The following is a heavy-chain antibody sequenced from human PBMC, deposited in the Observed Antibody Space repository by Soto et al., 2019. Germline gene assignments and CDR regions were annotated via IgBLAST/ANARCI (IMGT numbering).Heavy chain of an antibody. Sequence: EVQLVESGGVVVQPGGSLRLSCAASGFTFDDYTMHWVRQAPGKGLEWVSLISWDGGSTYYADSVKGRFTISRDNSKNSLYLQMNSLRTEDTALYYCAKDTGRGVDTAMLKTPYYYYGMDVWGQGTTVTVSS. CDR2: ISWDGGST. V-gene: IGHV3-43*01. CDR3: AKDTGRGVDTAMLKTPYYYYGMDV. J-gene: IGHJ6*02. D-gene: IGHD5-18*01. CDR1: GFTFDDYT.